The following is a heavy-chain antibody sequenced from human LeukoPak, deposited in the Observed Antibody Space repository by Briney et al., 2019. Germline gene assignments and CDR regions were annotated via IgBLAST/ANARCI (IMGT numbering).Heavy chain of an antibody. CDR1: GGSFSGYY. J-gene: IGHJ6*03. CDR2: INHSGST. CDR3: ARGYCSSTSCYGGGAYYYYYMDV. V-gene: IGHV4-34*01. Sequence: PSETLSLTCAVYGGSFSGYYWSWIRQPPGKGLEWIGEINHSGSTYYNPSLKSRVTISVDTSKNQFSLKLSSVTAADTAVYYCARGYCSSTSCYGGGAYYYYYMDVWGKGTTVTISS. D-gene: IGHD2-2*01.